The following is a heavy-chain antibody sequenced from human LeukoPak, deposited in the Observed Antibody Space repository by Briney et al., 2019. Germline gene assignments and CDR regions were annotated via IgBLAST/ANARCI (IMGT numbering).Heavy chain of an antibody. Sequence: ASVKVSCKASGYTFTSYGISWVRQAPGQGLEWMGWISAYNGNTNYAQKLQGRVTMTTDTSTSTAYMELRSLRSEDTAVYYCARDGSRIQYAIRTYYGMDVWGQGTTVTVSS. CDR3: ARDGSRIQYAIRTYYGMDV. D-gene: IGHD2-8*01. V-gene: IGHV1-18*01. J-gene: IGHJ6*02. CDR1: GYTFTSYG. CDR2: ISAYNGNT.